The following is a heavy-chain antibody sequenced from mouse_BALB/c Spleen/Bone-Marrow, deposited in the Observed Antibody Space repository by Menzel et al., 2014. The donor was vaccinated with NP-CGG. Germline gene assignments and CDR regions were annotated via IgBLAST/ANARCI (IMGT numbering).Heavy chain of an antibody. Sequence: VQLVESGAELVRPGASVKLSCKASGYTFTSYWINWVKQRPGQGLEWIGNIYPSDSYTNYNQKFKDKATLTVDKSSSTAYTQLSSPTSEDSAVYYCTRSGYGSSSLDYWGQGTTLTVSS. CDR3: TRSGYGSSSLDY. CDR1: GYTFTSYW. V-gene: IGHV1-69*02. J-gene: IGHJ2*01. D-gene: IGHD1-1*01. CDR2: IYPSDSYT.